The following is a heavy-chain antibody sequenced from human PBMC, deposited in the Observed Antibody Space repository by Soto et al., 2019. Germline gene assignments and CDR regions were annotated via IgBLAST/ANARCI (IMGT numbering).Heavy chain of an antibody. Sequence: QVQLVESGGGVVQPGRSLRLSCAASGFTFSSYGMHWVRQAPGKGLEWVAVIWYDGSNKYYADSVKGRFTISRDNSKNTLYLQMNSLRAEDTAVYYCARDTGRSSGKPQYYFDYWGQGTLVTVSS. CDR1: GFTFSSYG. D-gene: IGHD1-26*01. J-gene: IGHJ4*02. V-gene: IGHV3-33*01. CDR3: ARDTGRSSGKPQYYFDY. CDR2: IWYDGSNK.